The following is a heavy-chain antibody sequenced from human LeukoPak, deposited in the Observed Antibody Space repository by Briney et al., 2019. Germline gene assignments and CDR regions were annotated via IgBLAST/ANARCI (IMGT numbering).Heavy chain of an antibody. V-gene: IGHV3-48*03. Sequence: PVGSLRFSCATSGFTFSSYEMTWVRQAPGKGPECVSYISSSCSSIYYAVSVKGRFTTSRDNAKNSLYLQMNSLRAEEKVVYYCAKDRKSLIVGTTQRYFDYWGRGTLVTVSS. CDR3: AKDRKSLIVGTTQRYFDY. D-gene: IGHD1-26*01. J-gene: IGHJ4*02. CDR2: ISSSCSSI. CDR1: GFTFSSYE.